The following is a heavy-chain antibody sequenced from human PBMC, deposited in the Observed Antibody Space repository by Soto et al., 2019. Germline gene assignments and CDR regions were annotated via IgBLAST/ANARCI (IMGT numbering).Heavy chain of an antibody. D-gene: IGHD6-19*01. V-gene: IGHV4-59*08. CDR3: ARPYRSGWYGGAFHM. J-gene: IGHJ3*02. Sequence: SETLSLTFTVSCDSINSYYCNWIPPPPGKGLEWIGYIYHSGNTKYNPSLKSRVTISVDTSKNQFSLKLSSVTAADTAVYYCARPYRSGWYGGAFHMWGQGTKVTVSS. CDR2: IYHSGNT. CDR1: CDSINSYY.